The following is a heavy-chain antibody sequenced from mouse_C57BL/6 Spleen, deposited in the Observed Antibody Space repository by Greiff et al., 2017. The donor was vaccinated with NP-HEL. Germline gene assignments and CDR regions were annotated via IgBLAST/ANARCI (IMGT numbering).Heavy chain of an antibody. CDR3: GRIDGCYPYFDV. V-gene: IGHV1-81*01. Sequence: QVQLLQSGAELARPGASVKLSCTASGYTFTSYGISWVQQRTGQGLEWIGEIYPRSGNTYYNEQFKGKATLTADKTSRAAYMELRSLTAEDAADYCCGRIDGCYPYFDVWGTGTTVTVSS. CDR1: GYTFTSYG. CDR2: IYPRSGNT. D-gene: IGHD2-3*01. J-gene: IGHJ1*03.